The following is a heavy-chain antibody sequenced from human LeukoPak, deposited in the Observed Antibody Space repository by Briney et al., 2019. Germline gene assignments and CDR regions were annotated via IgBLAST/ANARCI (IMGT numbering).Heavy chain of an antibody. V-gene: IGHV3-23*01. CDR2: ISPSGDIT. CDR1: GFTFSNHG. J-gene: IGHJ4*02. Sequence: GGSLRLSCAASGFTFSNHGMNWVRQAPGKGLEWVSGISPSGDITYYADSVKGRFTISRDKSNNTLYLQMNSLRAEDTAVYYCARGPGKASFDYWGQGTLVTVSS. D-gene: IGHD3-10*01. CDR3: ARGPGKASFDY.